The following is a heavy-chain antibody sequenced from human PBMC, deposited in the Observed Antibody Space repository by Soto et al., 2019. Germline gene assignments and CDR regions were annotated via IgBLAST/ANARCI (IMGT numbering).Heavy chain of an antibody. CDR3: ARDRGGIVTASVVWGMDV. D-gene: IGHD3-16*02. CDR1: GFTFSSYG. CDR2: TSHDGSIK. V-gene: IGHV3-30*03. Sequence: QVQLVESGGGVVQPGRSLRLSCAASGFTFSSYGMHWVRQAPGKGLEGVAVTSHDGSIKYYADSVKGRFTISRDNSKNTLYLQMNYLRAEDTALYYCARDRGGIVTASVVWGMDVWGQGTTVTVSS. J-gene: IGHJ6*02.